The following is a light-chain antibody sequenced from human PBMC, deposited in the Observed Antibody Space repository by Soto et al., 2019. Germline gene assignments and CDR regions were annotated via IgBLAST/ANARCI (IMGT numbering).Light chain of an antibody. J-gene: IGKJ1*01. CDR1: QSVSSN. CDR3: QHYSTLPPET. V-gene: IGKV3-15*01. CDR2: GAS. Sequence: IGLTQFPGALSLSHGERATLSFRDSQSVSSNLAWYQQKPGQAPRLLIYGASTRATGIPARFSGSGSGTEFTLTISSLQSEDSAVYYCQHYSTLPPETFGQGTKVDI.